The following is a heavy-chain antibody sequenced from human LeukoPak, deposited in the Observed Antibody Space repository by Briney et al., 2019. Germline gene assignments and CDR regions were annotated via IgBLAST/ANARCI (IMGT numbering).Heavy chain of an antibody. CDR1: GFTFSSYA. CDR3: ARDLRSYGSGSYPEPLDY. CDR2: ISYDGSNK. J-gene: IGHJ4*02. Sequence: GGSLRLSCAASGFTFSSYAMHWVRQAPGKGLEWVAVISYDGSNKYYADSVKGRFIISRDNSKNTLYLQMNSLRAEDTAVYYCARDLRSYGSGSYPEPLDYWGQGTLVTVSS. D-gene: IGHD3-10*01. V-gene: IGHV3-30-3*01.